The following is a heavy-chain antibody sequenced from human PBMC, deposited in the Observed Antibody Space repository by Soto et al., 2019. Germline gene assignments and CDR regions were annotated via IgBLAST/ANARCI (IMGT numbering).Heavy chain of an antibody. CDR1: GGSISSGGYY. CDR2: IYYGGST. D-gene: IGHD2-21*02. J-gene: IGHJ4*02. V-gene: IGHV4-31*03. Sequence: QVQLQESGPGLVKPSQTLSLTCTVSGGSISSGGYYWSWIRQHPGKGLEWIGYIYYGGSTYYNPSLKSRVNISVDTYKNQFSLKLSSVTAADTAVYYCARDVTAYFDYWGQGTLVTVSS. CDR3: ARDVTAYFDY.